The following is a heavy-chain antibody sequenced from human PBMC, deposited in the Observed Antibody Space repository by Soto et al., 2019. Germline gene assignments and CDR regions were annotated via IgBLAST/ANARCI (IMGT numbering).Heavy chain of an antibody. D-gene: IGHD4-17*01. V-gene: IGHV4-39*01. J-gene: IGHJ6*02. Sequence: PSETLSLTCTVSGGSISSTSYYWGWIRQPPGKGLEWIGNIYYSGTTNYNPSLKSRVTISLDKSKNQFSLKVTSVTAADTGVYYCASDYSVYSADPDHYGLDVWGQG. CDR2: IYYSGTT. CDR3: ASDYSVYSADPDHYGLDV. CDR1: GGSISSTSYY.